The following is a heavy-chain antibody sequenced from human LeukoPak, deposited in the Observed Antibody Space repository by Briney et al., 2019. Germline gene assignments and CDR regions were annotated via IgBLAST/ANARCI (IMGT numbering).Heavy chain of an antibody. CDR2: IFYSGTT. V-gene: IGHV4-39*07. CDR1: GGSISSSSYC. CDR3: ARVRLAAAATGYYYYGMDV. D-gene: IGHD6-13*01. Sequence: SETLSLTCTVSGGSISSSSYCWGWIRQPPGKGLEWIGTIFYSGTTYYNPSLKSRVTISVDTSKNQFSLKLSSVTAADTAVYYCARVRLAAAATGYYYYGMDVWGKGTTVTVSS. J-gene: IGHJ6*04.